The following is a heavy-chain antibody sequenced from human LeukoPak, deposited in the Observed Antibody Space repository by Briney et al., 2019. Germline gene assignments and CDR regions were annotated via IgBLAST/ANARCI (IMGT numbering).Heavy chain of an antibody. CDR1: GGSFSGYY. CDR3: ARGRLVVTASKRGGTPQDY. CDR2: INHSGST. D-gene: IGHD2-21*02. Sequence: SETLSLTCAFYGGSFSGYYWSWIRHPPGKWLQWIGEINHSGSTNYSPSLMSRVTISVDTSKNQFSLKLSSVTGADTAVYYCARGRLVVTASKRGGTPQDYWGQGTLVTVSS. J-gene: IGHJ4*02. V-gene: IGHV4-34*01.